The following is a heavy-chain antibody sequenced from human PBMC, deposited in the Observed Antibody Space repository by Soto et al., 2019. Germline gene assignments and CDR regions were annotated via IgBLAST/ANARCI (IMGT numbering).Heavy chain of an antibody. Sequence: ASVKVSCRASGGTFSSYTVSWVRQAPGQGLEWMGRIIPILGIANYAQKFQGRVTITADKSTSTAYMELSSLRSEDTAVYYCARESPNYYDSSREFDYWGQGTLVTVSS. CDR2: IIPILGIA. J-gene: IGHJ4*02. CDR3: ARESPNYYDSSREFDY. V-gene: IGHV1-69*04. D-gene: IGHD3-22*01. CDR1: GGTFSSYT.